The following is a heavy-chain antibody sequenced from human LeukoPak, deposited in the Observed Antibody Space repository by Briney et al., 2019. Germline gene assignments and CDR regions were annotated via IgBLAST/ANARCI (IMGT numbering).Heavy chain of an antibody. CDR1: GGSISSYY. CDR2: IYYSGST. D-gene: IGHD6-19*01. Sequence: SETLSLTCTVSGGSISSYYWSWIRQPPGKGLEWIGYIYYSGSTNYNPSLKSRVTISVDTSKNQFSLKLSSVTAADTAVYYCARVMGIALPGDDYNWFDPWGQGTPVTVSS. CDR3: ARVMGIALPGDDYNWFDP. V-gene: IGHV4-59*08. J-gene: IGHJ5*02.